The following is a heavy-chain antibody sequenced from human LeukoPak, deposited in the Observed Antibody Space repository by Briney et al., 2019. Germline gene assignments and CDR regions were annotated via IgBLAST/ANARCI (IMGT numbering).Heavy chain of an antibody. Sequence: RGSLRLSCVASGFSLSGYWMYWVRQAPGKGLMYIPRNNGDGSTTNYADLVKGRFTMSRDNVKNTLYLQMNSLRAEDTAVYYCARDPRNIGLAPWGQGTLVTVSS. V-gene: IGHV3-74*01. CDR3: ARDPRNIGLAP. D-gene: IGHD5-12*01. CDR2: NNGDGSTT. CDR1: GFSLSGYW. J-gene: IGHJ5*02.